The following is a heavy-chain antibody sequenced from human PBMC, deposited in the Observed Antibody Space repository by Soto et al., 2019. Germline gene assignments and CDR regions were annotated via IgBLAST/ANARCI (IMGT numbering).Heavy chain of an antibody. Sequence: PGGSLRLSCAASGFTFSSYGMSWVRQAPGKGLEWVSAISHSGGNTYYADSVKGRFAISRDNSKNTLYLQMNGLRAEDTAVYYCATFIFCSSTSCYGREGGYWGQGTLVTVSS. CDR2: ISHSGGNT. CDR3: ATFIFCSSTSCYGREGGY. D-gene: IGHD2-2*01. J-gene: IGHJ4*02. CDR1: GFTFSSYG. V-gene: IGHV3-23*01.